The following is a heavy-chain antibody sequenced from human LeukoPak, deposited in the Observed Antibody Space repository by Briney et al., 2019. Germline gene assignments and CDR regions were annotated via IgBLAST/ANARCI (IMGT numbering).Heavy chain of an antibody. J-gene: IGHJ4*02. V-gene: IGHV4-34*01. CDR1: GGSFSGYY. Sequence: SETLSLTCAVYGGSFSGYYWSWIRQPPGKGLEWIGEINHSGSTNYNPSLKSRVTISVDTSKNQFSLKLSSVTAADTAVYYCARVRRDYFDYWGQGTLVTVPS. CDR3: ARVRRDYFDY. CDR2: INHSGST. D-gene: IGHD3-10*01.